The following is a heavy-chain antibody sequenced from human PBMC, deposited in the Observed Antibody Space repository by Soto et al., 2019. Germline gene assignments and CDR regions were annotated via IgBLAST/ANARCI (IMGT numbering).Heavy chain of an antibody. J-gene: IGHJ4*02. CDR2: ISPLFGAA. D-gene: IGHD3-10*01. V-gene: IGHV1-69*19. CDR3: AREVQVHTPAFVY. CDR1: GCTFNTYA. Sequence: QVQLVQSGAEMKKPGSSVKVSCQSSGCTFNTYAMNWVRQAPGQGPEWMGDISPLFGAANYAPKFQGRVTITADESTGTSYMQVGRLTSEYTALYFCAREVQVHTPAFVYWGQGTLVTVSS.